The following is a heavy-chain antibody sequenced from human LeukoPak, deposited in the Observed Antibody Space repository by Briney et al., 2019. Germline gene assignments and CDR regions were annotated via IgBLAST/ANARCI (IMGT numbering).Heavy chain of an antibody. Sequence: GESLKISCKGSGYRFTSYWIGWVRQMPGKGLEWMGIIYPGDSDTRYSPSFQGQVTISADKSISTAYLQWSSLKASDTAMYYCARHVLPIAAAAPFDPWGQGTLVIVSS. CDR2: IYPGDSDT. CDR3: ARHVLPIAAAAPFDP. D-gene: IGHD6-13*01. CDR1: GYRFTSYW. V-gene: IGHV5-51*01. J-gene: IGHJ5*02.